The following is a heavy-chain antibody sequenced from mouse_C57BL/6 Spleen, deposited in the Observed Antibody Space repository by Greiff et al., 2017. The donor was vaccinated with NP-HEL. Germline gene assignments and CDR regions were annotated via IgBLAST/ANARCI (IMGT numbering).Heavy chain of an antibody. Sequence: VKLQQPGAELVKPGASVKLSCKASGYTFTSYWMQWVKQRPGQGLEWIGEIDPSDSYTNYNQKFKGKATLAVDTSSSTAYMQLSSLTSEDSAVYYCARLTTVEAWFAYWGQGTLVTVSA. J-gene: IGHJ3*01. D-gene: IGHD1-1*01. V-gene: IGHV1-50*01. CDR3: ARLTTVEAWFAY. CDR1: GYTFTSYW. CDR2: IDPSDSYT.